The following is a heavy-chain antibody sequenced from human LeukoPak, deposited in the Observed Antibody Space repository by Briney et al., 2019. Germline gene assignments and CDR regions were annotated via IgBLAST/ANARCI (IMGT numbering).Heavy chain of an antibody. V-gene: IGHV4-59*10. J-gene: IGHJ6*03. CDR2: IYTSGST. CDR1: GGSFSGYY. D-gene: IGHD3-22*01. Sequence: SETLSLTCAVYGGSFSGYYWSWIRQPAGKGLEWIGRIYTSGSTNYNPSLKSRVTMSVDTSKNQFSLKLSSVTAADTAVYYCARGGYYDSSGYSAYYYYYMDVWGKGTTVTISS. CDR3: ARGGYYDSSGYSAYYYYYMDV.